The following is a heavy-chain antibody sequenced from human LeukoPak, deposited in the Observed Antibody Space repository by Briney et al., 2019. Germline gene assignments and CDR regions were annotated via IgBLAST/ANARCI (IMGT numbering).Heavy chain of an antibody. D-gene: IGHD3-9*01. CDR3: TRGDDFLAAYNYMDV. V-gene: IGHV1-69*05. J-gene: IGHJ6*03. Sequence: GASVKVSCKASGGTIRGFVINWVRQAPGEGLEWMGRINTLSGTTNYTQKFQGGVTMTTDESTTTVFMELSRLTSEDTAVYYCTRGDDFLAAYNYMDVWGKGSSVIVSS. CDR1: GGTIRGFV. CDR2: INTLSGTT.